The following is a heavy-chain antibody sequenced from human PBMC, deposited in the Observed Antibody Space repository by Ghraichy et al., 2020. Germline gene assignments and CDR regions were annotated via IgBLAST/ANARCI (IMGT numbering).Heavy chain of an antibody. CDR1: GFTFSSYA. CDR3: AKATLRSCRGASCYPLDC. D-gene: IGHD2-15*01. CDR2: ITDTGTNT. Sequence: GGSLRLSCAASGFTFSSYAMTWVRQAPEKGLEWVSAITDTGTNTYYIDSVRGRFTISRDNSKNMLSLQMNNLRPDDAAIYYCAKATLRSCRGASCYPLDCWGQGTLVTVSS. J-gene: IGHJ4*02. V-gene: IGHV3-23*01.